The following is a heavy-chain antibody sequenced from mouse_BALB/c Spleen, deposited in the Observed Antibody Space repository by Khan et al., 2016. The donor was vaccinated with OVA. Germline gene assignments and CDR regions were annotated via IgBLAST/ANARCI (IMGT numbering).Heavy chain of an antibody. J-gene: IGHJ2*01. CDR3: ATSYFCGYYFDH. Sequence: EVELVESGGGLVQPGGSRKLSCAASGFTFSSYGMHWVRQAPEKGLEWVAYISGDSNTIYYADTVTGRFTISRDNTKKPLFLQMPSLMSEATARYYCATSYFCGYYFDHWGPGTTLTVSS. CDR1: GFTFSSYG. D-gene: IGHD1-1*01. CDR2: ISGDSNTI. V-gene: IGHV5-17*02.